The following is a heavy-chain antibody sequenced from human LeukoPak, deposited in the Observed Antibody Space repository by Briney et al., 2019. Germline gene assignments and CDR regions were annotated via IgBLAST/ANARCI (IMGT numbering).Heavy chain of an antibody. CDR1: GGSISRGSYY. V-gene: IGHV4-39*01. J-gene: IGHJ4*02. CDR2: IDYSGTT. Sequence: PSETLSLTCTVSGGSISRGSYYWGWIRQPPGKGLEWIGSIDYSGTTYYNPSLKSRVTISVDTSKNQFSLKLSSVTAADTALYYCSRRGQAAGSKGAFDYWGQGTLVTVSS. CDR3: SRRGQAAGSKGAFDY. D-gene: IGHD6-13*01.